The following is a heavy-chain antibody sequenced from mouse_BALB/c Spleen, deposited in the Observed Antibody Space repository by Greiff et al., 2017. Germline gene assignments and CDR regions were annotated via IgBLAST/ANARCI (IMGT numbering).Heavy chain of an antibody. J-gene: IGHJ3*01. V-gene: IGHV2-3*01. CDR3: AKDRTTVVATWFAY. D-gene: IGHD1-1*01. CDR1: GFSLTSYG. Sequence: QVQLQQSGPGLVAPSQSLSITCTVSGFSLTSYGVSWVRQPPGKGLEWLGVIWGDGSTNYHSALISRLSISKDNSKSQVFLKLNSLQTDDTATYYCAKDRTTVVATWFAYWGQGTLVTVSA. CDR2: IWGDGST.